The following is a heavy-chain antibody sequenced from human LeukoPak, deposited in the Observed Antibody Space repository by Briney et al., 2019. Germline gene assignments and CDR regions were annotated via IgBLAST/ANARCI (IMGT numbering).Heavy chain of an antibody. CDR3: AKDYSESRVADVFFEY. D-gene: IGHD2-15*01. CDR1: GLTFSDHA. V-gene: IGHV3-23*01. Sequence: GGSLRLSCAVSGLTFSDHAMSWFRQAPGKDLEWLAGITSGFTPHYEDSVKGRFTISIDNSKNTVHLKLNSLRAEDTAIYYCAKDYSESRVADVFFEYWGQGTLVTVSS. J-gene: IGHJ4*02. CDR2: ITSGFTP.